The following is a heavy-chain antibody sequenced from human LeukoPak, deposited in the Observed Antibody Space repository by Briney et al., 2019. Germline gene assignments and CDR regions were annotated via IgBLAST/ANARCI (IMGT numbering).Heavy chain of an antibody. CDR2: ISAYNGNT. J-gene: IGHJ6*02. V-gene: IGHV1-18*04. CDR1: GYTFTSYY. CDR3: ARDKDYYYGMDV. Sequence: GASVKVSCKASGYTFTSYYMHWVRQAPGQGLEWMGWISAYNGNTNYAQKLQGRVTMTTDTSTSTAYMELRSLRSDDTAVYYCARDKDYYYGMDVWGQGTTVTVSS.